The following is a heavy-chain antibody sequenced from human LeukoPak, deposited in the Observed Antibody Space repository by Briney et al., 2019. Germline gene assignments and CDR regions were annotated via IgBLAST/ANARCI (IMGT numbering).Heavy chain of an antibody. Sequence: GRSLRLSCAASGFTFSNYAMHWVRQAPGKGLEWVAVISYDGSNKYYADSVKGRFTISRDNSKNTLYLQMNRLRVEDTAVYYCAKDGGNWYDSEGNYLMRSYMDVWGKGTTVTVSS. J-gene: IGHJ6*03. CDR1: GFTFSNYA. CDR2: ISYDGSNK. D-gene: IGHD3-16*01. CDR3: AKDGGNWYDSEGNYLMRSYMDV. V-gene: IGHV3-30*04.